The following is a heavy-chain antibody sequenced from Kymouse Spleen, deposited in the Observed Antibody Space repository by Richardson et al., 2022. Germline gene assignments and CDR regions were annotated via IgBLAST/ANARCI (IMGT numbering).Heavy chain of an antibody. D-gene: IGHD3-10*01. Sequence: EVQLVESGGGLVQPGGSLRLSCAASGFTFSSYAMSWVRQAPGKGLEWVSAISGSGGSTYYADSVKGRFTISRDNSKNTLYLQMNSLRAEDTAVYYCAKGDHYYGSGSPYYYYYGMDVWGQGTTVTVSS. V-gene: IGHV3-23*04. CDR1: GFTFSSYA. CDR2: ISGSGGST. CDR3: AKGDHYYGSGSPYYYYYGMDV. J-gene: IGHJ6*02.